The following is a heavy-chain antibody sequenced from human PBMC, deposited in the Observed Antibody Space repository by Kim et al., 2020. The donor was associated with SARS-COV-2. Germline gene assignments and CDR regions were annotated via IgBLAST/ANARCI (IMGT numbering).Heavy chain of an antibody. J-gene: IGHJ4*02. CDR2: ISGSGGST. D-gene: IGHD6-6*01. Sequence: GGSLRLSCAASGFTFSSYAMSWVRQAPGKGLEWVSAISGSGGSTYYADSVKGRFTISRDNSKNTLYLQMNSLRAEDTAVYYCAKTAVKSAAGYSSSPEAFDYWGQGTLVTVSS. V-gene: IGHV3-23*01. CDR3: AKTAVKSAAGYSSSPEAFDY. CDR1: GFTFSSYA.